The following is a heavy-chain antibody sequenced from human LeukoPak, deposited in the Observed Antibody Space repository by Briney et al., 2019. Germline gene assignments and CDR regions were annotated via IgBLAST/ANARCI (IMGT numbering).Heavy chain of an antibody. CDR3: AREAPVGSSSWYVDY. J-gene: IGHJ4*02. CDR1: GYTFTGYY. CDR2: INPNSGGT. Sequence: ASVKVSCKASGYTFTGYYMHWVRQAPGQGLEWMGWINPNSGGTNYAQKFQGRVTMTRDTSTSTAYMELSRLRSDDTAVYYCAREAPVGSSSWYVDYWGQGTLVTVSS. V-gene: IGHV1-2*02. D-gene: IGHD6-13*01.